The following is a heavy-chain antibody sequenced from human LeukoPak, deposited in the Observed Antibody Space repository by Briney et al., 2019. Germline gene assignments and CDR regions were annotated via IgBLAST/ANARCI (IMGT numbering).Heavy chain of an antibody. V-gene: IGHV3-23*01. CDR3: VPLGGLGYYQYGMDV. CDR1: GFTFSTYA. CDR2: IGGSGGDT. J-gene: IGHJ6*02. D-gene: IGHD3/OR15-3a*01. Sequence: GGSLRHSCVVSGFTFSTYAMSWVRQAPGKGLEWVSGIGGSGGDTFYADSVRGRFTVSRDNSKSTLFLQIDSLRTEDTAVYYCVPLGGLGYYQYGMDVWGRGTTVTVSS.